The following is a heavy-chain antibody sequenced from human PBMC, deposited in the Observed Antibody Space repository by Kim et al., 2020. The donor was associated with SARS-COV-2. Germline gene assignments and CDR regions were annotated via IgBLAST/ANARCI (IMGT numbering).Heavy chain of an antibody. Sequence: SGYTSYAELLRGRFTISRDNAQKSLYLQMNSLRAEDTAIYYCARGRYYFDYWGQGTLVTVSS. CDR3: ARGRYYFDY. CDR2: SGYT. V-gene: IGHV3-11*06. D-gene: IGHD1-20*01. J-gene: IGHJ4*02.